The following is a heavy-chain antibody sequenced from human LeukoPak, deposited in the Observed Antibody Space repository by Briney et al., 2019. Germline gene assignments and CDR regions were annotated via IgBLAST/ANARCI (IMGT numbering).Heavy chain of an antibody. D-gene: IGHD3-16*02. J-gene: IGHJ4*02. V-gene: IGHV1-69*05. CDR2: IIPIFGTA. CDR1: GGTFSSYA. Sequence: SVKVSCKASGGTFSSYAISWVRQAPGQGLEWMGGIIPIFGTANYAQKFQGRVTITTDESTSTAYMELSSLRSEDTAVYFWAGGERREWEVSYYFDYWGQGTLVTVSS. CDR3: AGGERREWEVSYYFDY.